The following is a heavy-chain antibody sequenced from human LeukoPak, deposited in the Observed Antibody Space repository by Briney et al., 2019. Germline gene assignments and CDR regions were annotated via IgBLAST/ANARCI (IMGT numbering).Heavy chain of an antibody. CDR2: INPNSGGT. CDR1: GYTFTGYY. J-gene: IGHJ5*02. Sequence: VSVKVSCKASGYTFTGYYMHWVRQAPGQGLEWMGWINPNSGGTNYAQKFQGRVTMIRDTSISTAYMELSRLRSDDTAVYYCARDHSPIVVVPAAGFDPWGQGTLVTVSS. CDR3: ARDHSPIVVVPAAGFDP. V-gene: IGHV1-2*02. D-gene: IGHD2-2*01.